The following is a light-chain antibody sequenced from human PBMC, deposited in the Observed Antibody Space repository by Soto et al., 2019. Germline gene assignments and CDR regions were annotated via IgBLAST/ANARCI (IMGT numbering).Light chain of an antibody. Sequence: EIVLTQSPATLSLSPGEGATLSCRASQSVFTYLAWYQQKPGQPPRLLIHDVSNRAPGIPARFSGSGSGTDFTLTLSSLEHEDFAVYYCQQRSMPLTFGGGTKVEIK. V-gene: IGKV3-11*01. CDR1: QSVFTY. CDR2: DVS. CDR3: QQRSMPLT. J-gene: IGKJ4*01.